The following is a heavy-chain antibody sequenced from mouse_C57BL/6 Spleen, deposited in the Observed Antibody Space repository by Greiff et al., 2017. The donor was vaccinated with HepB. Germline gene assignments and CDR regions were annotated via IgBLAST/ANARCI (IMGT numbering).Heavy chain of an antibody. CDR1: GFTIKNTY. CDR2: IDPANGNT. J-gene: IGHJ1*03. D-gene: IGHD2-4*01. Sequence: VQLQQSVAELVRPGASVKLSCTASGFTIKNTYMHWVKQRPEQGLEWIGRIDPANGNTKYAPKFQGKATITADTSSNTAYLQLSSLTSEDTAIYYCAPYDYDGNWYFDVWGTGTTVTVSS. CDR3: APYDYDGNWYFDV. V-gene: IGHV14-3*01.